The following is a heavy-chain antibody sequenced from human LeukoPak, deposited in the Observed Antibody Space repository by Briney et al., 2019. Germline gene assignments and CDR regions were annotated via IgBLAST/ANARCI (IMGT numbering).Heavy chain of an antibody. J-gene: IGHJ3*02. D-gene: IGHD3-22*01. V-gene: IGHV3-23*01. CDR2: ISGSGGTT. Sequence: GGSLRLSCAASGFTFSAYAMAWVRQAPGKGLEWVSTISGSGGTTYSADSVKGRFTISRDNSKNILYLQVDSLRAGDTAVYYCAKDYYYDSSGYYYGDAFDIWGQGTMVTVSS. CDR3: AKDYYYDSSGYYYGDAFDI. CDR1: GFTFSAYA.